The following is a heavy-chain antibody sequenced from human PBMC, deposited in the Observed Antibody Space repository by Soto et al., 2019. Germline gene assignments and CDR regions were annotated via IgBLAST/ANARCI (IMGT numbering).Heavy chain of an antibody. V-gene: IGHV3-30-3*01. Sequence: QVPLVESGGGVVQPGRSLRLSCAASGFTFSSYAMHWVRQAPGKGLEWVAVISYDGSNKYYADSVKGRFTISRDNSKNTLYLQMNSLRAEDTAVYYCARVSSGWYFDYWGQGTLVTVSS. D-gene: IGHD6-19*01. CDR3: ARVSSGWYFDY. CDR2: ISYDGSNK. J-gene: IGHJ4*02. CDR1: GFTFSSYA.